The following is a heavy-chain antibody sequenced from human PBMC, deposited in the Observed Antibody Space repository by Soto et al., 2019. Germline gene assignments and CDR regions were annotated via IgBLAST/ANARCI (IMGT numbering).Heavy chain of an antibody. D-gene: IGHD6-13*01. J-gene: IGHJ6*02. CDR2: ISVTDPYM. V-gene: IGHV3-11*06. CDR1: GCIFSDFY. CDR3: AQGNSTRGMNV. Sequence: GGSLRLSCAASGCIFSDFYMCWVLQAPRTGLEWVAYISVTDPYMEYADSVRVRFTIARDNAKNSVYLQMNILRGDDTAVYYRAQGNSTRGMNVPAQGATLPVSS.